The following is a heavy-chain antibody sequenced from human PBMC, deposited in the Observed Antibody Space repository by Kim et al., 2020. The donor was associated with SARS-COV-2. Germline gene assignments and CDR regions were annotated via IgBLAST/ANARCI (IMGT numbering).Heavy chain of an antibody. CDR3: RTWYNHTWPLDY. CDR2: IRSKAFGGTT. CDR1: GLNFGLYA. D-gene: IGHD1-20*01. V-gene: IGHV3-49*04. J-gene: IGHJ4*02. Sequence: GGSLRLSCTTSGLNFGLYAMSWVRQAPRKGLEWVGFIRSKAFGGTTEYAASVKGRFTISRDDSTSIAYLQMISLKTEDTAVYYCRTWYNHTWPLDYWGQGTLVTVSS.